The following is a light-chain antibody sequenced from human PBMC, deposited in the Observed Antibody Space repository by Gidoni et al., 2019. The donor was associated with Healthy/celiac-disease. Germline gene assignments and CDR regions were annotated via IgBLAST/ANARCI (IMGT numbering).Light chain of an antibody. CDR1: QSISSY. CDR2: AAS. V-gene: IGKV1-39*01. CDR3: QQSYSTSWT. J-gene: IGKJ1*01. Sequence: DIQMTPSPSSLSASVGDRVTITCRASQSISSYLNWYQQKPGKAPKLLIYAASSLQSGVPSRFSGSGSGTDFTLTISRLQPEDFATYYCQQSYSTSWTFXXXTKVEIK.